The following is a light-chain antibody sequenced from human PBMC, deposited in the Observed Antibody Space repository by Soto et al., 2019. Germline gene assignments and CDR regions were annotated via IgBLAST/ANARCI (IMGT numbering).Light chain of an antibody. J-gene: IGKJ4*01. CDR2: AAS. CDR1: QGISSY. CDR3: QQLNSYPLT. V-gene: IGKV1-9*01. Sequence: IQLTQSQSSLSASVGARFTITCRASQGISSYLAWYQQKPGKAPKLLIYAASTLQSGVPSMFSGSGSGTDSTLTISSLQPEDFATYYCQQLNSYPLTFGGGTKVEIK.